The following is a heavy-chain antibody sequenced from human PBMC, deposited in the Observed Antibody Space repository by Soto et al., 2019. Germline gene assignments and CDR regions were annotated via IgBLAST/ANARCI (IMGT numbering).Heavy chain of an antibody. V-gene: IGHV4-31*03. CDR3: AMPRSGILDS. CDR2: IQNSVST. D-gene: IGHD5-12*01. Sequence: SETLSLTCSVSVASFTSAVYYCSWIRQLPGKGLEWIGYIQNSVSTIYSPSLKSRATISVDTSKNQFSLRLTSVTAADTATYYCAMPRSGILDSCRQGTLVTVS. CDR1: VASFTSAVYY. J-gene: IGHJ5*01.